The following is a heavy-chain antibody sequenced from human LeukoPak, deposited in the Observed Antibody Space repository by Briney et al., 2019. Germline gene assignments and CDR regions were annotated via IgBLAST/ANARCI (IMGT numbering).Heavy chain of an antibody. CDR1: GGTFSSYA. CDR2: INPNSGGT. Sequence: ASVKVSCKASGGTFSSYAISWVRQAPGQGLEWMGWINPNSGGTNYAQKFQGRVTMTRDTSISTAYMELSRLRSDDTAVYYCARRGDCSSPSWYIAEGFEAWCQGSMVTVVS. V-gene: IGHV1-2*02. D-gene: IGHD2-2*02. J-gene: IGHJ5*02. CDR3: ARRGDCSSPSWYIAEGFEA.